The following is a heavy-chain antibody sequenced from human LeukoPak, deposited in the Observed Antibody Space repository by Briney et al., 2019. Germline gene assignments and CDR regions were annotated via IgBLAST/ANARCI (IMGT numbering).Heavy chain of an antibody. CDR3: ARGGPSYALDY. D-gene: IGHD3-16*01. V-gene: IGHV5-51*01. J-gene: IGHJ4*02. Sequence: GESLKISCKGSGYSFTNYWIGWVRQMPGKGLEWMGIIYAGDSDTRYSPSFQGQVTISADKSINTAYLQWSSLKAPDTAMYYCARGGPSYALDYWGQGTLVTVSS. CDR2: IYAGDSDT. CDR1: GYSFTNYW.